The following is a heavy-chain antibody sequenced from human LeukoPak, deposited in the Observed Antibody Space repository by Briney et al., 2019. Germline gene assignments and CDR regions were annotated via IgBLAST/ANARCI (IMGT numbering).Heavy chain of an antibody. V-gene: IGHV3-21*01. J-gene: IGHJ4*02. D-gene: IGHD4-17*01. CDR1: GFTFSDYS. CDR3: ARDRGGYGDYYFDY. Sequence: GGSLRLSCAASGFTFSDYSMNWVRQAPGKELNGVACVSSICRYIFYPDSVRGRFSISRDNAKNSLYLQMNSLRAEDTAVYYCARDRGGYGDYYFDYWGQGTLVTVSS. CDR2: VSSICRYI.